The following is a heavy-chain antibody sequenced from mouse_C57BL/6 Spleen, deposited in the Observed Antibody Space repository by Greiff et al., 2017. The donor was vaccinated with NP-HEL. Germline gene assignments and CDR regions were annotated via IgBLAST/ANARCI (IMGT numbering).Heavy chain of an antibody. Sequence: EVQLQQSGPGLVKPSQSLSLTCSVTGYSITSGYYWNWIRQFPGNKLEWMGYISYDGSNNYNPSLKNRISITRDTSKNQFFLKLNSVTTEDTATYYCARRTARYGSSDYFDYWGQGTTLTVSS. CDR2: ISYDGSN. CDR1: GYSITSGYY. D-gene: IGHD1-1*01. CDR3: ARRTARYGSSDYFDY. V-gene: IGHV3-6*01. J-gene: IGHJ2*01.